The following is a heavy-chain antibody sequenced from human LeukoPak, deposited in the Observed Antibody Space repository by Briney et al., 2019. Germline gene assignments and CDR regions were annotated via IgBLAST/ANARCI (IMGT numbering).Heavy chain of an antibody. V-gene: IGHV3-30*04. CDR1: GFTFSSYA. Sequence: GGSLRLSCAASGFTFSSYAMHWVRQAPGKGLEWVAVISYDGSNKYYADSVKGRFTISRDNSKNTLYLQINSLRADDTAVYYCAKLIDSNSAYWGQGTLVTVSS. CDR3: AKLIDSNSAY. CDR2: ISYDGSNK. D-gene: IGHD3-22*01. J-gene: IGHJ4*02.